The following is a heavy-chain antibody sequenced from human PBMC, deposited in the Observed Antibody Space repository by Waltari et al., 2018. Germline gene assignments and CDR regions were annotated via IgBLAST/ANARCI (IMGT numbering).Heavy chain of an antibody. V-gene: IGHV1-2*02. CDR1: GYTFTGYY. J-gene: IGHJ4*02. D-gene: IGHD2-8*01. CDR2: INPNSGGK. Sequence: QVQLVQSGAEVKKPGASVKVSCKASGYTFTGYYMHWVRQAPGQGLEWMGWINPNSGGKNYAQKFQGRVTMTRDTSISTAYMELSRLRSDDTAVYYCARDLPLGYCTNGVCPPGAEWGQGTLVTVSS. CDR3: ARDLPLGYCTNGVCPPGAE.